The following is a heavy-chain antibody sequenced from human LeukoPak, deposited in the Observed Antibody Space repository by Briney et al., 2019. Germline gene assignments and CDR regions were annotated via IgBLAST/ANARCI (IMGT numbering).Heavy chain of an antibody. CDR3: ARGAVAGTTDAFDI. CDR1: GFTFSSYS. D-gene: IGHD6-19*01. V-gene: IGHV3-21*01. Sequence: GGSLRLSCAASGFTFSSYSMNWVRQAPGKGLEWVSSISSSSSYIYYADSVKGRFTISRDNAKNSLYLQMNSLRAEDTAVYYCARGAVAGTTDAFDIWGQGTMVTVSS. J-gene: IGHJ3*02. CDR2: ISSSSSYI.